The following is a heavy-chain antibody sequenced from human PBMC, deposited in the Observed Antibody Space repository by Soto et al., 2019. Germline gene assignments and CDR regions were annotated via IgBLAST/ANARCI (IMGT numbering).Heavy chain of an antibody. J-gene: IGHJ4*02. D-gene: IGHD6-19*01. CDR3: ARGGSDRPGY. CDR1: GFTFSIYG. V-gene: IGHV3-48*02. Sequence: EVQLEESGGGLVQPGGSLRLSCAASGFTFSIYGMNWVRQAPGKGLEWVSYISSSSSSVSYADSVKGRFTISRDNAKNSVYLQMNSRRDEDTAVYYCARGGSDRPGYWGLGTLVTVSS. CDR2: ISSSSSSV.